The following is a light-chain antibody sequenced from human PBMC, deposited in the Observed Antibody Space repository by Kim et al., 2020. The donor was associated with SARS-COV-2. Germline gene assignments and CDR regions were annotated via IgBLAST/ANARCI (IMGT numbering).Light chain of an antibody. V-gene: IGLV2-23*02. CDR2: EVS. CDR1: SPDVGSYNI. J-gene: IGLJ2*01. CDR3: CSYAGSRV. Sequence: SPGQSITISCTGTSPDVGSYNIVSWYQQHPGKAPKLMIYEVSKRPSGVSNRFSGSKSGNTASLTISGLQAEDEADYYCCSYAGSRVFGGGTQLTVL.